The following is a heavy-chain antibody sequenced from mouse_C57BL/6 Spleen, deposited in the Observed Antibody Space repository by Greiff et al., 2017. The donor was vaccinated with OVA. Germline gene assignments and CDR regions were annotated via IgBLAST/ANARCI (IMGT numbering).Heavy chain of an antibody. J-gene: IGHJ2*01. CDR3: ARGGYSSGFDY. CDR2: IDPSDSYT. V-gene: IGHV1-59*01. D-gene: IGHD1-1*01. CDR1: GYTFTSYW. Sequence: QVQLQQPGAELVRPGTSVKLSCKASGYTFTSYWMHWVKQRPGQGLEWIGVIDPSDSYTNYNQKFKGKATLTVDTSSSTAYMQLSSLTSEDSAVYYCARGGYSSGFDYWGQGTTLTVSS.